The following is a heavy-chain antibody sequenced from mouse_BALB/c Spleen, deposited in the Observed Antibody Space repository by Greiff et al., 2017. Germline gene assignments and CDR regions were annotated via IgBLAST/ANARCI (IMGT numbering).Heavy chain of an antibody. CDR2: IDPENGNT. CDR3: ATSMIH. V-gene: IGHV14-1*02. J-gene: IGHJ2*01. D-gene: IGHD2-3*01. Sequence: EVMLVESGAELVRPGALVKLSCKASGFNIKDYYMHWVKQRPEQGLEWIGWIDPENGNTIYDPKFQGKASITADTSSNTAYLQLSSLTSEDTAFYYCATSMIHWGQGTTLTVSS. CDR1: GFNIKDYY.